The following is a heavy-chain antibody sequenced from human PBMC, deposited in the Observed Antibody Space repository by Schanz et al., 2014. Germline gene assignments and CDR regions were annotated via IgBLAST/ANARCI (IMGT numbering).Heavy chain of an antibody. V-gene: IGHV3-66*03. Sequence: DVQLVDSGGGLVQPGGSLRLSCAASGFTVSNSYIHWVRQAPGKGLEWVSTIYSSGSTYYADSVRGRFTISRDNSKNTVNLQMNSLRAEDTAVYYCAKEKEEVAADGSFFDYWRQGTLVTVSS. D-gene: IGHD6-13*01. CDR1: GFTVSNSY. CDR2: IYSSGST. CDR3: AKEKEEVAADGSFFDY. J-gene: IGHJ4*02.